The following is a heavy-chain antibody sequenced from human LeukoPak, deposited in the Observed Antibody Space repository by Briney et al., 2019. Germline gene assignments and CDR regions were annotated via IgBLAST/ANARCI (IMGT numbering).Heavy chain of an antibody. V-gene: IGHV3-43D*03. Sequence: GGSLRLSCAASGFTFDDYAMHWVRQAPGKGLEWVSLISWDGGSTYYADSVKGRFTISRDNSKNSLYLQMNSLRAEDTALYYCAKDFRTTVTANYYYYGMDVWGQGTTVIVSS. CDR2: ISWDGGST. CDR1: GFTFDDYA. D-gene: IGHD4-17*01. CDR3: AKDFRTTVTANYYYYGMDV. J-gene: IGHJ6*02.